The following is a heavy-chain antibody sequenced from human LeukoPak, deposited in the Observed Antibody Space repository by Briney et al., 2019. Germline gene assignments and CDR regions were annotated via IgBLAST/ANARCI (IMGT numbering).Heavy chain of an antibody. CDR1: GYTFTSYG. J-gene: IGHJ4*02. CDR2: MNPNSGNT. CDR3: ARDRNWNYVSAFDY. D-gene: IGHD1-7*01. Sequence: ASVKVSCKASGYTFTSYGISWVRQAPGQGLEWMGWMNPNSGNTGYAQKFQGRVTMTRNTSISTAYMELSSLRSEDTAVYYCARDRNWNYVSAFDYWGQGTLVTVSS. V-gene: IGHV1-8*02.